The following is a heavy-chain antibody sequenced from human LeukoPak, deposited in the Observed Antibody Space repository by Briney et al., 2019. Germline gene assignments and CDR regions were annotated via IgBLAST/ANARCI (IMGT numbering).Heavy chain of an antibody. D-gene: IGHD6-19*01. J-gene: IGHJ6*02. CDR1: GGSISSYY. Sequence: SETLSLTCTVPGGSISSYYWSWIRQPPGKGLEWVGYIYYSGSTNYNPSLKSRVTISVDTSKNQFSLKLSSVTAADTAVYYCARSVNVAGPYYYYGMDLWGQGTTVTVSS. CDR2: IYYSGST. V-gene: IGHV4-59*08. CDR3: ARSVNVAGPYYYYGMDL.